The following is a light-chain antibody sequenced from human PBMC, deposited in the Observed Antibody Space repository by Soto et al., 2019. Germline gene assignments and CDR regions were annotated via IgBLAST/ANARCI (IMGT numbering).Light chain of an antibody. CDR1: SSDVGGYNY. CDR3: GSYAGSYTWV. V-gene: IGLV2-11*01. CDR2: DVS. Sequence: QSVLTQPRSVSGSPGQSVTISCTGTSSDVGGYNYVSWYQQHPGKAPKLMIYDVSKRPSGVPDRFSGSKSGNTASLTISGLQAEDEADYSCGSYAGSYTWVFGGVTKLTVL. J-gene: IGLJ3*02.